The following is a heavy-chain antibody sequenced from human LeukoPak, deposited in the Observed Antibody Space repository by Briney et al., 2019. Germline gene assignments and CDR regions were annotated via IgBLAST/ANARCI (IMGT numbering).Heavy chain of an antibody. J-gene: IGHJ4*02. Sequence: TGGSLRLSCAASGFTFSSYAMSWVRQAPGKGLEWVSAISGSGGNTYYADSVKGRFTISRDNSKNTLYLQMNSLRAEDTAVYYCAKDRLNYGDYPLNWGQGTLVTVSS. D-gene: IGHD4-17*01. CDR1: GFTFSSYA. V-gene: IGHV3-23*01. CDR2: ISGSGGNT. CDR3: AKDRLNYGDYPLN.